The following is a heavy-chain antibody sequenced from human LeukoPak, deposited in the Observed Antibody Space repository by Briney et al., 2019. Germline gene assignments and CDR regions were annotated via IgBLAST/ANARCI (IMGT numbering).Heavy chain of an antibody. CDR2: IYYSGSP. CDR3: VSIAAAGLGQGKFDR. D-gene: IGHD6-13*01. J-gene: IGHJ5*02. V-gene: IGHV4-39*07. Sequence: SETLSLTCTVSGGSISSSSYYWGWIRQPPGKGLEWIGSIYYSGSPYYNPSLKSRVPISVDTSKNQFSLKLSSVTAADTAVHYCVSIAAAGLGQGKFDRWGQGTLVTVSS. CDR1: GGSISSSSYY.